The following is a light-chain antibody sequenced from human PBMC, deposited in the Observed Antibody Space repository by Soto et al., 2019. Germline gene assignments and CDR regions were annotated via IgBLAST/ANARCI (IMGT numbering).Light chain of an antibody. J-gene: IGKJ1*01. CDR2: AAS. CDR3: QQSYSTPRT. V-gene: IGKV1-39*01. Sequence: DTEMTQSTSNLCASLGDRVTITCRASQSISSWLAWYQQKPGKAPKLLIYAASSMQSGVPSRFSGSGSGTDFSLTISSLQPEDFATYYCQQSYSTPRTFGQGTKVDIK. CDR1: QSISSW.